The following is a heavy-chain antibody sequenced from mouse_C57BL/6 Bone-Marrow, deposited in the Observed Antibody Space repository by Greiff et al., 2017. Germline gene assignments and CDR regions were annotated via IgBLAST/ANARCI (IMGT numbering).Heavy chain of an antibody. CDR2: ISGGGSYT. V-gene: IGHV5-4*01. Sequence: EVHLVESGGGLVKPGGSLKLSCAASGFTFSSYAMSWVRQTPEKRLEWVATISGGGSYTYYPDNVKGRFTIARDNAKNKLYLQKSHLKSEDTAMYYCAGGGVEYDKAWFAYWGQGTLVTVSA. CDR1: GFTFSSYA. CDR3: AGGGVEYDKAWFAY. J-gene: IGHJ3*01. D-gene: IGHD2-14*01.